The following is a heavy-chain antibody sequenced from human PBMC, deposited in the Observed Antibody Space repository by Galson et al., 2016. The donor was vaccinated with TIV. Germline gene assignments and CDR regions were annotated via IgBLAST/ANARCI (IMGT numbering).Heavy chain of an antibody. CDR3: ARVAWCGGTCYYFDS. D-gene: IGHD2-21*01. V-gene: IGHV3-20*04. Sequence: SLRLSCAASGFTFDDFDMAWVRQGPGRGLEWVSSVNWNGLGTSYADSVKGRFTISRDRAKNSLYLQMDSLGAEDTALYYCARVAWCGGTCYYFDSWGQGTLVAVSS. CDR1: GFTFDDFD. J-gene: IGHJ4*02. CDR2: VNWNGLGT.